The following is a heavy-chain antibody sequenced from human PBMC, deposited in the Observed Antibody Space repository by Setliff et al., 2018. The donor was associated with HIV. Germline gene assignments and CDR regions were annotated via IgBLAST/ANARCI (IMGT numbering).Heavy chain of an antibody. J-gene: IGHJ6*03. Sequence: SVKVSCKASGGTFSSYAISWVRQAPGQGLEWMGGIIPIFGTANYAQKFQGRVTITADKSTSTSYMELSSLRSEDTAVYYCVDSSDYHRGSYYYYIDVWGSGTTVTVSS. CDR1: GGTFSSYA. CDR2: IIPIFGTA. D-gene: IGHD3-22*01. CDR3: VDSSDYHRGSYYYYIDV. V-gene: IGHV1-69*06.